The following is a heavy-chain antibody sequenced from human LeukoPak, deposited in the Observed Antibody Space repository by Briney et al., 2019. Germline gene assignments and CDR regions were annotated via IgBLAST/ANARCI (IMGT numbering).Heavy chain of an antibody. CDR1: GYPFTGYY. CDR2: INPNSGGT. J-gene: IGHJ4*02. CDR3: ARENSSGWYFPN. D-gene: IGHD6-19*01. V-gene: IGHV1-2*02. Sequence: ASVKVSCKASGYPFTGYYMHWVRQAPGQGLEWMGWINPNSGGTNYAQKFQGRVTMTRDTSISTAYMELSRLRSDDTAVYYCARENSSGWYFPNWGQGTLVTVSS.